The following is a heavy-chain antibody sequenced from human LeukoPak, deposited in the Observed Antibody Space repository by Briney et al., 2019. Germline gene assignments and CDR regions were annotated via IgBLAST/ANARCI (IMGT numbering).Heavy chain of an antibody. CDR3: AKDQPKSHNAFDI. J-gene: IGHJ3*02. CDR2: IWYDGSDK. V-gene: IGHV3-33*06. CDR1: GITFGDYA. Sequence: GRSLRLSCTASGITFGDYAMSWVRQAPGKGLEWVAVIWYDGSDKDYADSVKGRFIISRDNSKNTLYLQMNSLRAEDTAVYYCAKDQPKSHNAFDIWGQGTMVTVSS.